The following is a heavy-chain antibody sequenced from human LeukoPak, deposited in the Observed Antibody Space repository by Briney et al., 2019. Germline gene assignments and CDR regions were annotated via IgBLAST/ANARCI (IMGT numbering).Heavy chain of an antibody. V-gene: IGHV3-23*01. CDR1: GFIFSSYS. CDR3: AKSRLRRNLIGLIGSSGCYVDY. CDR2: ISGSGGST. J-gene: IGHJ4*02. Sequence: PGGSLRLSCAASGFIFSSYSMNWVRQAPGKGLEWVSAISGSGGSTYYADSVKGRFTISRDNSKNTLYLQMNSLRAEDTAVYYCAKSRLRRNLIGLIGSSGCYVDYWGQGTLVTVSS. D-gene: IGHD6-19*01.